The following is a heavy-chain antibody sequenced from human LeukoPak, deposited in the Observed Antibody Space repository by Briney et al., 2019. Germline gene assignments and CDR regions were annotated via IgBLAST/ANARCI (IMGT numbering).Heavy chain of an antibody. CDR1: GGSISGYY. D-gene: IGHD2-2*01. Sequence: SETLSLTCTVSGGSISGYYWSWIRQPPGKGLEWIGYIYYSGSTNYNPSLKSRVTISVDTSKNQFSLKLSSVTAADTAVYYCARADQLPHNWFDPWGQGTLVTVSS. CDR2: IYYSGST. CDR3: ARADQLPHNWFDP. J-gene: IGHJ5*02. V-gene: IGHV4-59*01.